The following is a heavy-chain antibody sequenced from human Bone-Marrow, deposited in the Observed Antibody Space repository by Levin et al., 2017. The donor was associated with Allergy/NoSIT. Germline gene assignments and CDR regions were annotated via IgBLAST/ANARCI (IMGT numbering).Heavy chain of an antibody. CDR2: ISGSGGST. J-gene: IGHJ4*02. V-gene: IGHV3-23*01. CDR3: AKWVKGATVTTYFDY. Sequence: GGSLRLSCAASGFTFSSYAMSWVRQAPGKGLEWVSAISGSGGSTYYADSVKGRFTISRDNSKNTLYLQMNSLRAEDTAVYYCAKWVKGATVTTYFDYWGQGTLVTVSS. D-gene: IGHD4-17*01. CDR1: GFTFSSYA.